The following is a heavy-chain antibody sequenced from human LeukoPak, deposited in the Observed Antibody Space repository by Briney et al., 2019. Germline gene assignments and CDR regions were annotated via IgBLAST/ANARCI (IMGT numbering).Heavy chain of an antibody. D-gene: IGHD2-15*01. CDR2: INPNSGGR. Sequence: GASVKVSCKASGYTFTGYYIHWVRQAPGQGLEWMGWINPNSGGRNFAQKFQGRVTMTRDTSISTAYMELSRLKSDDTAVYYCARADIALVVAVDAFDMWGQGTIVTVSS. CDR3: ARADIALVVAVDAFDM. J-gene: IGHJ3*02. CDR1: GYTFTGYY. V-gene: IGHV1-2*02.